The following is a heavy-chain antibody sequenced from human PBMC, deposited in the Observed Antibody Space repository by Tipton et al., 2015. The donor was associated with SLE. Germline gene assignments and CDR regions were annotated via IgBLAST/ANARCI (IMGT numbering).Heavy chain of an antibody. CDR2: IRYDGSNK. CDR3: AKEGYSSSWYFDY. CDR1: GFTFSSYA. Sequence: SLRLSCAASGFTFSSYAMHWVRQAPGKGLEWVAFIRYDGSNKYYADSVKGRFTISRDNSKNTLYLQMNSLRAEDTAVYYCAKEGYSSSWYFDYWGQGTLVTVSS. V-gene: IGHV3-30*02. D-gene: IGHD6-13*01. J-gene: IGHJ4*02.